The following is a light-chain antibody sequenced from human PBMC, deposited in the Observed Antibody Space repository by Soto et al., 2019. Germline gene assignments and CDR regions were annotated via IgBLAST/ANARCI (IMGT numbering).Light chain of an antibody. V-gene: IGLV2-8*01. CDR2: EVN. Sequence: QSVLTQPPSASGSPGQSVTISCTGTSSDVGDYYYVSWYQHHPGKAPKLMIYEVNKRPSGVPDRFSGSKSGNTASLTVSGLQAEDEADYYCSSYAGNNDLVFGGGTKVTVL. CDR1: SSDVGDYYY. J-gene: IGLJ2*01. CDR3: SSYAGNNDLV.